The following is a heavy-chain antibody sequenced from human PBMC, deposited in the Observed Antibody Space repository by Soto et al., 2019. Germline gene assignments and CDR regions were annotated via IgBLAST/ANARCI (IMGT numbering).Heavy chain of an antibody. Sequence: EVQLLESGGDLVQPGGSLRLSCAASGFMFGTYAMSWVRRAPGKGLDWVSAISGNGSDTYLGDSVKGRFSISRDNSKNMLYLQMSSLRGEDTAIYYCARRVGTTGVFDFWGQGTRVIVSS. D-gene: IGHD1-26*01. J-gene: IGHJ4*02. CDR3: ARRVGTTGVFDF. CDR1: GFMFGTYA. V-gene: IGHV3-23*02. CDR2: ISGNGSDT.